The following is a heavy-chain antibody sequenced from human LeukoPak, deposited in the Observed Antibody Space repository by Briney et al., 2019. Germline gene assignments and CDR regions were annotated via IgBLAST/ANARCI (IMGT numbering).Heavy chain of an antibody. CDR1: GFTFSRYW. CDR3: AREGSDGFDI. Sequence: GGSLRLSCAASGFTFSRYWMNWVRQAPGKGLEWVANIKHDGSEKYYVDSVKGRFTISRDNAKNSLYLQMNSLRNEDTAVYYCAREGSDGFDIWGQGTMVTVSS. V-gene: IGHV3-7*05. CDR2: IKHDGSEK. J-gene: IGHJ3*02.